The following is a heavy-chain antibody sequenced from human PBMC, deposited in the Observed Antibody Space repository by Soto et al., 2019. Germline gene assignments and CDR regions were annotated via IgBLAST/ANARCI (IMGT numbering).Heavy chain of an antibody. V-gene: IGHV3-23*01. J-gene: IGHJ6*03. CDR1: GFTFGTYA. CDR3: AKFRRPSYSYCYMDV. Sequence: EVQLLESGGGLVQPGGSLRLSCAASGFTFGTYAMNWLRQAPGRGLERVSFISGSGRTTYYADSVKGRFTVSRDNSQNTMYLQMNSLSAEDTALYYCAKFRRPSYSYCYMDVWGKGTTVTVSS. CDR2: ISGSGRTT.